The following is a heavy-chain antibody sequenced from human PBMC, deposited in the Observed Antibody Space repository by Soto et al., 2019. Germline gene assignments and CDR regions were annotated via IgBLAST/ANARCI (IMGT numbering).Heavy chain of an antibody. V-gene: IGHV4-4*02. D-gene: IGHD1-7*01. CDR1: GGSFTSNNW. J-gene: IGHJ4*02. Sequence: PSETLSLTCAVSGGSFTSNNWCTWVRQPPGQGLEWIGEIYRTGSTNYNPSLKSRVTISLDKSENQFSLKVTSLTAADTAVYYCASRDPGTSVDYWGQGTWVTVS. CDR2: IYRTGST. CDR3: ASRDPGTSVDY.